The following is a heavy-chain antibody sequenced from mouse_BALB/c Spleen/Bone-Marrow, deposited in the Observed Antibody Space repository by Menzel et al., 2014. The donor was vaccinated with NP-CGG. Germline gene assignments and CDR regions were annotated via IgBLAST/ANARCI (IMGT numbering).Heavy chain of an antibody. J-gene: IGHJ1*01. V-gene: IGHV4-1*02. D-gene: IGHD1-2*01. Sequence: EVHLVESGGGLVQPGGSLKLSCAASGFDFSRYCTTWVRQAPGKGLEWIGEINPDSSTINYTPSLKDKFIISRDNATNTLYLQMSKERTEDTAVYYCERPGYYGYQDVWGAGTTVTVAS. CDR3: ERPGYYGYQDV. CDR1: GFDFSRYC. CDR2: INPDSSTI.